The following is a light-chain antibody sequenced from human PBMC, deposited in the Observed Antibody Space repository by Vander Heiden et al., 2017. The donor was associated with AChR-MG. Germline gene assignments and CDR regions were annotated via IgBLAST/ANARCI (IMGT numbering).Light chain of an antibody. CDR3: MQALQTPYT. J-gene: IGKJ2*01. CDR2: LGS. CDR1: QRLLDSNGYNY. Sequence: DIVMTQSPLSLPVTPGEPASISCRSSQRLLDSNGYNYLDWYLQKPGQSPQLLIYLGSNRASGVLDRLSGSGSGTDFTLKISRVEAEDVGVYYCMQALQTPYTFGQGTKLEIK. V-gene: IGKV2-28*01.